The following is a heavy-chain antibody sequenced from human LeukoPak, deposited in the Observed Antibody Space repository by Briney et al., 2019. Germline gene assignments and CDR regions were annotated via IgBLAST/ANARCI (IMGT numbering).Heavy chain of an antibody. D-gene: IGHD6-19*01. J-gene: IGHJ3*02. CDR2: IYYSGST. CDR1: GGSVSSGSYY. CDR3: ARDGGSSDAFDI. V-gene: IGHV4-61*01. Sequence: SETLSLTCTVSGGSVSSGSYYWSWIRQPPGKGLEWIGYIYYSGSTNYNPSLKSRVTISVDTSKNQFSLKLSSVTAADTAVYYCARDGGSSDAFDIWGQGTMVTVSS.